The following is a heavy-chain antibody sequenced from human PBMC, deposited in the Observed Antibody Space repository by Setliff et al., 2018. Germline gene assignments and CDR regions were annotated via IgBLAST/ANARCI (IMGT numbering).Heavy chain of an antibody. CDR1: GGSMSTNY. CDR3: ARDTFGMGWFDP. D-gene: IGHD1-26*01. Sequence: SETLSLTCTVSGGSMSTNYWSWIRQSPGKGLEWIGYMYYSGSTIYNPSLKSRVTISGDPSKNQFYLKVTSVTAADTAVYYCARDTFGMGWFDPWGQGTLVTVSS. V-gene: IGHV4-59*01. CDR2: MYYSGST. J-gene: IGHJ5*02.